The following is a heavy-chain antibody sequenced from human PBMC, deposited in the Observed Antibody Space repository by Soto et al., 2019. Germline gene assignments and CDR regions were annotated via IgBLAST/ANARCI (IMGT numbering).Heavy chain of an antibody. J-gene: IGHJ3*02. CDR3: ASPIVLVPAAPHEEAFDI. CDR2: IYYSGST. Sequence: SETLSLTCTVSGGSISSGDYYWSWIRQPPGKGLEWIGYIYYSGSTYYNPSLKSRVTISVDTSKNQFSLKLSSVTAADTAVYYCASPIVLVPAAPHEEAFDIWGQGTMVTVSS. D-gene: IGHD2-2*01. V-gene: IGHV4-30-4*01. CDR1: GGSISSGDYY.